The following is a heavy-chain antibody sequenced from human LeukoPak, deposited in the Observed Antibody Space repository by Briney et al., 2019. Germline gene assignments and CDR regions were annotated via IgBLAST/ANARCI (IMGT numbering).Heavy chain of an antibody. Sequence: SETLSLTCTVSGGSISSSSYYWGWIRQPPGKGLEWIGSIYYSGSTYYNPSLKSRVTISVDTSKNQFSLKLSSVTAADTAVSYCARGDDYYDSSGPAGYFDLWGRGTLVTVSS. V-gene: IGHV4-39*07. J-gene: IGHJ2*01. CDR3: ARGDDYYDSSGPAGYFDL. D-gene: IGHD3-22*01. CDR2: IYYSGST. CDR1: GGSISSSSYY.